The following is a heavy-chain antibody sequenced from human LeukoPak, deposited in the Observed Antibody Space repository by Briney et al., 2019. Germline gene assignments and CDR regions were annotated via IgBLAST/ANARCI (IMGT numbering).Heavy chain of an antibody. V-gene: IGHV4-59*01. J-gene: IGHJ3*02. Sequence: SETLSLTCTVSGGSITSYYWSWIRQPPGKGLEWIGYIYYSGSTNYNPSLKSRVTISVDTSKNQFSLKLSSVTAADTAVYYCARGGRAYCGGDCYSGAFDIWGQGTMVIVSS. CDR3: ARGGRAYCGGDCYSGAFDI. CDR2: IYYSGST. CDR1: GGSITSYY. D-gene: IGHD2-21*02.